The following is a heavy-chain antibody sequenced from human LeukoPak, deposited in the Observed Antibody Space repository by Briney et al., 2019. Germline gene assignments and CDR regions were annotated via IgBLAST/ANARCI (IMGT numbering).Heavy chain of an antibody. CDR2: IYTSGST. Sequence: PSETLSLTCTVSGGSISSGSYYWSWIRQPAGKGLEWIGRIYTSGSTNYNPSLKSRVTISVDTSKNQFSLKLSSVTAADTAVYYCARGKAANYYYMDVWGKGTTVTISS. V-gene: IGHV4-61*02. D-gene: IGHD2-15*01. J-gene: IGHJ6*03. CDR3: ARGKAANYYYMDV. CDR1: GGSISSGSYY.